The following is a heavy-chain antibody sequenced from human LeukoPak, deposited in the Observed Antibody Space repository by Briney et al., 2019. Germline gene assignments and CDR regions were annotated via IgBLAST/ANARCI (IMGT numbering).Heavy chain of an antibody. CDR1: GYTFTSYY. Sequence: ASVKVSCKASGYTFTSYYMHWVRQAPGQGLEWMGWINPSSGGTNYAQKFQGRVTMTRDTSISTAYMELSSLRSDDTAVYYCARQGGYCSGGRCYGRFDPWGQGTLVTVSS. J-gene: IGHJ5*02. V-gene: IGHV1-2*02. CDR2: INPSSGGT. CDR3: ARQGGYCSGGRCYGRFDP. D-gene: IGHD2-15*01.